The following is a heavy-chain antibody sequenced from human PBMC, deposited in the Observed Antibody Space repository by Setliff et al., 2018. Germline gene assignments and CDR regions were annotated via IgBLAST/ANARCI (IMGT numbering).Heavy chain of an antibody. J-gene: IGHJ5*02. CDR2: IYSGGST. Sequence: GGSLRLSCAASGFTVSSNYMSWVRQAPGKGLEWVSVIYSGGSTYYADSVKGRFTISRDNSKNTLYLQMSSLRVEDTAVYHCAKVTLISDTSGNTWGQGTLVTVSS. CDR3: AKVTLISDTSGNT. V-gene: IGHV3-66*02. D-gene: IGHD3-22*01. CDR1: GFTVSSNY.